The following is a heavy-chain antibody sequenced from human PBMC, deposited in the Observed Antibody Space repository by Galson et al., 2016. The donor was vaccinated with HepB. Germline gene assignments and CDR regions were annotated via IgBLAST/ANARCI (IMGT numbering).Heavy chain of an antibody. J-gene: IGHJ6*02. CDR1: GHTFTSYY. CDR2: INPRSSNT. CDR3: AAALDDYYDAMDV. Sequence: SVKVSCKASGHTFTSYYIHWVRQAPGQGLEWMGIINPRSSNTNYAQKFQGRVTMTRDTSTSTVYMQLSSLRSDDTAVYYCAAALDDYYDAMDVWGRGTTVAVSS. D-gene: IGHD6-13*01. V-gene: IGHV1-46*01.